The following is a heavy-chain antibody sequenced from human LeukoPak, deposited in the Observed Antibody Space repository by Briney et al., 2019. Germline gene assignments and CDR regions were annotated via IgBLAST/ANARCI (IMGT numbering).Heavy chain of an antibody. D-gene: IGHD2-8*01. CDR1: GYTFTSYD. CDR2: MNPNSGNT. J-gene: IGHJ4*02. CDR3: ARGGMLQEFDY. Sequence: ASVKVPCKASGYTFTSYDINWVRQATGQGLEWMGWMNPNSGNTGYAQKFQGRVTLTINTSISTAYMALSSLRSEDTAVYYCARGGMLQEFDYWGQGTLVTVSS. V-gene: IGHV1-8*01.